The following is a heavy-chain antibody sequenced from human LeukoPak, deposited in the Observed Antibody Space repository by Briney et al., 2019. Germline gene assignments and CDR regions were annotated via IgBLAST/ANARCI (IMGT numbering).Heavy chain of an antibody. J-gene: IGHJ6*02. CDR2: ISYDGSNK. V-gene: IGHV3-30*18. Sequence: GGSLRLSCAASGFTFSSYGMHWVRQAPGKGLEWVAVISYDGSNKYCADSVKGRFTISRDNSKNTLYLQMNSLRAEDTAVYYCAKVETGTTSGTYYYGMDVWGQGTTVTVSS. D-gene: IGHD1-7*01. CDR1: GFTFSSYG. CDR3: AKVETGTTSGTYYYGMDV.